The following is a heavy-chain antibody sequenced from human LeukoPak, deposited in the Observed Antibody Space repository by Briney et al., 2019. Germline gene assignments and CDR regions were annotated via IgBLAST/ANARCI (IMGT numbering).Heavy chain of an antibody. CDR1: GYTFTGYY. CDR2: INPNSGGT. Sequence: ASVKVSCKASGYTFTGYYMHWVRQAPGQGLEWMGWINPNSGGTNYAQKFQGRVTMTGDTSISTAYMELSRLRSDDTAVYYCARLARRNNWFDPWGQGTLVTVSS. V-gene: IGHV1-2*02. D-gene: IGHD3-3*02. J-gene: IGHJ5*02. CDR3: ARLARRNNWFDP.